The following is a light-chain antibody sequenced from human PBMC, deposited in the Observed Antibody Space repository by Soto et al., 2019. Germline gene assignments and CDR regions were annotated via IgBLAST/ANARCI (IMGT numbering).Light chain of an antibody. CDR1: STDVGEYNY. V-gene: IGLV2-8*01. CDR3: SSYAGSYTWV. J-gene: IGLJ3*02. Sequence: QSALTQPPSASGSPGQSVTISCTGTSTDVGEYNYVSWYQHHPGKAPKLLIYEVFRRPSGVPDRFSGSKSGNTASLTVSGLQAEDEADYYCSSYAGSYTWVFGGGTKLIVL. CDR2: EVF.